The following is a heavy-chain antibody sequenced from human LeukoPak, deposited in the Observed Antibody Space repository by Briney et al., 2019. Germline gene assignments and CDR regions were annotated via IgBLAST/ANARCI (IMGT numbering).Heavy chain of an antibody. Sequence: PQTLSLTCSVSGGSISSGVYYWSWIRQHPGKGLEWIGYIYYSGSTYYNPSLKSRVTISVDTSKNQFSLNLSSVTAADTAVYHCARCGGSQSYYGMDVWGQGTTVTVSS. D-gene: IGHD1-26*01. J-gene: IGHJ6*02. CDR1: GGSISSGVYY. V-gene: IGHV4-31*03. CDR3: ARCGGSQSYYGMDV. CDR2: IYYSGST.